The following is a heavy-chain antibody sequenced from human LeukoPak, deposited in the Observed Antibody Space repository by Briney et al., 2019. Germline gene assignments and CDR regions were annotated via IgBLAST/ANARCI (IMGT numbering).Heavy chain of an antibody. Sequence: SETMSLTCTVSGGSISGSTYYWGWIRQPPGKGLEWLGSIHSSGTTYYKASLKGRVTLSVDTSKSQFSLRLTSVTAADTAVYYCARHYNNYGYRLDYWGQGTLVTVSS. CDR2: IHSSGTT. CDR3: ARHYNNYGYRLDY. J-gene: IGHJ4*02. V-gene: IGHV4-39*01. CDR1: GGSISGSTYY. D-gene: IGHD4-11*01.